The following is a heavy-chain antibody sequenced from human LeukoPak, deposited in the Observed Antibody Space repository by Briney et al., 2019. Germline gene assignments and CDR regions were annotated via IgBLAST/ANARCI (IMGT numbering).Heavy chain of an antibody. CDR2: IYSGGST. CDR1: GFTVSSNY. D-gene: IGHD4-23*01. Sequence: GGSLRLSCAASGFTVSSNYMSWVRQTPGKGLEWVSVIYSGGSTYYADSVKGRFTISRDNSKNTLCLQMNSLRAEDTAVYYCARGPMGYGGNFRPNFDYWGQGTLVTVSS. V-gene: IGHV3-53*05. J-gene: IGHJ4*02. CDR3: ARGPMGYGGNFRPNFDY.